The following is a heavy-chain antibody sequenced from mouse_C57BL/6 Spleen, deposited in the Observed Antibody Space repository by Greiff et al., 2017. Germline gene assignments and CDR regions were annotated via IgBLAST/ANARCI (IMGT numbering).Heavy chain of an antibody. CDR2: INPNYGTT. CDR3: ARSGNGNYPAWFAY. J-gene: IGHJ3*01. Sequence: EVKLVESGPELVKPGASVKISCKASGYSFTDYNMNWVQQSNGKSLEWIGVINPNYGTTSYNQKFKGKATLTVDQSSSTAYMQLNSLTSEDSAVYYCARSGNGNYPAWFAYWGQGTLVTVSA. D-gene: IGHD2-1*01. V-gene: IGHV1-39*01. CDR1: GYSFTDYN.